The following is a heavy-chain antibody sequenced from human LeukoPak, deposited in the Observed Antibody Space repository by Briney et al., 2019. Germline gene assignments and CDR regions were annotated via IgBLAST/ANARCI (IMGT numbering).Heavy chain of an antibody. J-gene: IGHJ4*02. CDR1: GYTFTSYD. CDR3: ARGSADY. CDR2: MNPNSGNT. Sequence: ASVKVSCKASGYTFTSYDINWVRQATGQGLEWMGWMNPNSGNTGYAQKFQGRVTMTRDTSISTAYMELSRLRSDDTAAYYCARGSADYWGQGTLVTVSS. V-gene: IGHV1-8*01.